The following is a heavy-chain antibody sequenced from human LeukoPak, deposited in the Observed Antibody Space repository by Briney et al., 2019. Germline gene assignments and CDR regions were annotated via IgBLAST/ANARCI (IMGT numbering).Heavy chain of an antibody. CDR3: GRGRVRSTRVDVDY. Sequence: GESLKISCKTSGYDFTKYWIGWVRQMPGKGLEWMGIIYPGDSDTRYRSSFEGQVTISADESISTAYLQWTSLAASDSVMYYCGRGRVRSTRVDVDYWGKGTLITVSS. V-gene: IGHV5-51*01. J-gene: IGHJ4*02. CDR2: IYPGDSDT. D-gene: IGHD2/OR15-2a*01. CDR1: GYDFTKYW.